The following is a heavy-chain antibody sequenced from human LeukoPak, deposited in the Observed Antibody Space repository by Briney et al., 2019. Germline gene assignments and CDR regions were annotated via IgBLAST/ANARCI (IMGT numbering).Heavy chain of an antibody. V-gene: IGHV3-30*02. D-gene: IGHD4-17*01. CDR3: ANGAPPYDYGEQPSDY. Sequence: PGGSLRLSCAASGFTFSSYGMHWVRQAPGKGLEWVAFIRYDGSNKYYADSVKGRFTISRDNSKNMLYLQMNSLRAEDTAVYYCANGAPPYDYGEQPSDYWGQGTLVTVSS. CDR2: IRYDGSNK. CDR1: GFTFSSYG. J-gene: IGHJ4*02.